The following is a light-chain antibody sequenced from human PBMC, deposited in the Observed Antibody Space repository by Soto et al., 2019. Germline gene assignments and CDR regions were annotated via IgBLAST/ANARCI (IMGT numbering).Light chain of an antibody. CDR2: EVS. J-gene: IGLJ3*02. CDR1: SSDVGGYNY. V-gene: IGLV2-8*01. CDR3: SSYAGSNNLV. Sequence: QSALTQPPSASGSPGQSVTISCIGTSSDVGGYNYVSWYQQHPGKAPKLMISEVSKRPSGVPDRFSGSKSGNTASLTVSGLQAEEEADYYCSSYAGSNNLVFGGGTKLTVL.